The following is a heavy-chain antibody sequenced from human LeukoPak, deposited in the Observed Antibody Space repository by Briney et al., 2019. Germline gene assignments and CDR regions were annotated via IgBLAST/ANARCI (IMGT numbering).Heavy chain of an antibody. D-gene: IGHD3-22*01. CDR2: IYYSGST. CDR3: ARVRWYYDSSGYLDY. Sequence: PSETLSLTCTVSGGSISSYYWSWIRQPPGKGLEWIGYIYYSGSTNYNPSLKSRVTISVDTSKNQFSLKLSSVTAADTAVYYCARVRWYYDSSGYLDYWGQGTLVTVSS. CDR1: GGSISSYY. J-gene: IGHJ4*02. V-gene: IGHV4-59*01.